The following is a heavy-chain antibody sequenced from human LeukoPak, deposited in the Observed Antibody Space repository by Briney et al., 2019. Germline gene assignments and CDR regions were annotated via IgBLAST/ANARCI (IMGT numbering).Heavy chain of an antibody. V-gene: IGHV1-2*02. CDR1: GYTFTDYY. CDR3: ARGPSDSSGYYYEGDAFDI. Sequence: ASVKVSCKASGYTFTDYYIHWVRQAPGQGLEWMGWINPNGGTNYGQKFQGRVTMTRDTSISIVYMEVSRLRSDDTAVYYCARGPSDSSGYYYEGDAFDIWGQGTVVTVSS. CDR2: INPNGGT. J-gene: IGHJ3*02. D-gene: IGHD3-22*01.